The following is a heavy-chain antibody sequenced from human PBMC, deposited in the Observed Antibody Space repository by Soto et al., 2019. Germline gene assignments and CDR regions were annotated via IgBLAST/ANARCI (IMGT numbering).Heavy chain of an antibody. D-gene: IGHD4-17*01. CDR2: ISYDRSNK. Sequence: PGGSLSLSCAASGFTFSSYGMHWVRQAPGKGLEWVAVISYDRSNKYYADSVKGRFTISRDNSKNTLYLQMNSLRAEDTAVYYCAKDRDYVNYFDYWGQGTLVTVSS. CDR3: AKDRDYVNYFDY. J-gene: IGHJ4*02. V-gene: IGHV3-30*18. CDR1: GFTFSSYG.